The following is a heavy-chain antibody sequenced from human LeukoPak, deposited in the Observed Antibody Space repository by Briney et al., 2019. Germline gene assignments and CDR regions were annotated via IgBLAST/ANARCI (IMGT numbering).Heavy chain of an antibody. CDR3: ARGGSVYYMDV. V-gene: IGHV1-8*03. D-gene: IGHD3-10*01. CDR1: GYTFTGYY. CDR2: INPNSGNT. Sequence: ASVKVSCKASGYTFTGYYMHWVRQAPGQGLEWMGWINPNSGNTGYAQKFQGRVTITRNTSISTAYMELSSLRSEDTAVYYCARGGSVYYMDVWGKGTTVTVSS. J-gene: IGHJ6*03.